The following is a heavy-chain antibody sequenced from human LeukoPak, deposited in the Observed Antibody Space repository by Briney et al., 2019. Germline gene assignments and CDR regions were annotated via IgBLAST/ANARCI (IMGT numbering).Heavy chain of an antibody. D-gene: IGHD6-19*01. J-gene: IGHJ4*02. CDR1: VGSFSGYY. Sequence: PSETLSLTRAVNVGSFSGYYWCWIRHPPGNGLEWSGEINHSGSTNYNPSLKSRDTISVDTSKNQFSLKLSSVTAADMAVYYCARGIIYSSGWSPFDYWGQGTLVTVSS. CDR2: INHSGST. V-gene: IGHV4-34*01. CDR3: ARGIIYSSGWSPFDY.